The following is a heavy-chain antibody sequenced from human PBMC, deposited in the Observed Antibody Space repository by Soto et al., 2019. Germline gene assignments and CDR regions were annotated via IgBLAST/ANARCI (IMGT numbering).Heavy chain of an antibody. D-gene: IGHD3-10*02. CDR1: GGSISIYY. V-gene: IGHV4-59*01. J-gene: IGHJ4*02. CDR3: ARSFVLFSDRLPSFDC. Sequence: SEPLSITCTVSGGSISIYYWSWIRQPPGKGLEWIGYIYYSGSTNYNPSLKSRVTISVDTSKNQFSLKLSSVTAADTAVYYCARSFVLFSDRLPSFDCWGQGTLVTVYS. CDR2: IYYSGST.